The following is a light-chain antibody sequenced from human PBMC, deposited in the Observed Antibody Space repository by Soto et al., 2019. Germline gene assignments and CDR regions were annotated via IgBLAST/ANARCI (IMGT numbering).Light chain of an antibody. V-gene: IGLV2-14*01. Sequence: QSVRTQPASVSGSPGQSITISCTGTSSDVGAYNYVSWYQQHPGKAPKLMIYEVSNRPSGVSHRFSGSKSDNTASLTLSGLQTDDEADYYCSSYTSSRTLVFGTGTKVTVL. CDR2: EVS. CDR1: SSDVGAYNY. J-gene: IGLJ1*01. CDR3: SSYTSSRTLV.